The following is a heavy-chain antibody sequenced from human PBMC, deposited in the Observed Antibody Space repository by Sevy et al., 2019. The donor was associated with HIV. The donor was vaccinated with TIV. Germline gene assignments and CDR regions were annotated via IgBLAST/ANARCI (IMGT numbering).Heavy chain of an antibody. CDR2: ISGSGDNS. CDR3: AKGDFYYDSSGYYLFGY. D-gene: IGHD3-22*01. Sequence: GGSLRLSCAASGFTFSGYAMSWVRQAPGKGLEWVSGISGSGDNSYYASSVKGRFTISRDNSKNTLYLQMNILRAEDTAVYYCAKGDFYYDSSGYYLFGYWGQGTLVTLSS. CDR1: GFTFSGYA. J-gene: IGHJ4*02. V-gene: IGHV3-23*01.